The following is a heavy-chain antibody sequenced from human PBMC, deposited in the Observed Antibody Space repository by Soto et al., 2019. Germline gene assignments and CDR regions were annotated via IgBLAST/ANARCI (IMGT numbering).Heavy chain of an antibody. CDR3: ARARITIYGVAHLNGVDP. CDR1: SFSISSGYY. Sequence: SETLSLTCAVSSFSISSGYYWGWVRQPPGKGLEWIGSIYHSGTTNYSPSLKSRVTISIDTSKNQFSLKLSSVTAADTAVYYCARARITIYGVAHLNGVDPWGHGTLVTVS. V-gene: IGHV4-38-2*01. J-gene: IGHJ5*02. D-gene: IGHD3-3*01. CDR2: IYHSGTT.